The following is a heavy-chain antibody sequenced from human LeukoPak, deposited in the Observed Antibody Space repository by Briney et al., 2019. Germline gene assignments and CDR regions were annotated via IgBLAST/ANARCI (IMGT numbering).Heavy chain of an antibody. J-gene: IGHJ5*02. CDR2: ISGSGGST. D-gene: IGHD6-19*01. CDR3: AKPFIAVAGTWGFDP. Sequence: PGGSLRLSCVASGFTFSSYAMSWVRQAPGKGLEWVSCISGSGGSTYYADSVKGRFTISRDNSKNTLYLQMNSLRAEDTAVYYCAKPFIAVAGTWGFDPWGQGTLVTVSS. V-gene: IGHV3-23*01. CDR1: GFTFSSYA.